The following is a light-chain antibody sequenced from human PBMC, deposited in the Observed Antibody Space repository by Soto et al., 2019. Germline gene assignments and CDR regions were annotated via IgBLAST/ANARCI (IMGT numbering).Light chain of an antibody. CDR3: QQYGSSGT. V-gene: IGKV3-11*01. CDR1: QSVSSY. J-gene: IGKJ5*01. CDR2: DAS. Sequence: EIVLTQSPATLSLSPGERATLSCRASQSVSSYLAWYQHKPGQAPRLLISDASNRATGIPARFSGSGSGTDFTLTISRLEPEDFAVYYCQQYGSSGTFGQGTRLEI.